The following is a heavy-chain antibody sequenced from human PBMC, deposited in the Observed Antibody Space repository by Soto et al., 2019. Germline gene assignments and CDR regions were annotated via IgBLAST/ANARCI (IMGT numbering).Heavy chain of an antibody. CDR3: ARDSSPALGFLEWLPLFV. D-gene: IGHD3-3*01. CDR1: GFTFSSYA. J-gene: IGHJ6*02. CDR2: ISGSGGST. Sequence: GGSLRLSCAASGFTFSSYAMSWVRQAPGKGLEWVSAISGSGGSTYYADSVKGRFTISRDNSKNTLYLQMNSLRAEDPAVYYCARDSSPALGFLEWLPLFVWGQGTTVTVSS. V-gene: IGHV3-23*01.